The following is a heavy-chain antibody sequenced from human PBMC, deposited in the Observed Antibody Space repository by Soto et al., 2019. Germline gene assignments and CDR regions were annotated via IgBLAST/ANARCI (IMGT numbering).Heavy chain of an antibody. J-gene: IGHJ4*02. CDR1: GFTFSNAW. V-gene: IGHV3-15*01. D-gene: IGHD5-12*01. CDR3: TTDPLAWLWVDY. Sequence: EVQLVESGGGLVKPGGSLRLSCAASGFTFSNAWMSWVRQAPGKGLEWVGRIKSKTDGGTTDYAAPVKGRFTISRDDSKNTLYLQMNSLKTEDTAVYYCTTDPLAWLWVDYWGQGTLVTVSS. CDR2: IKSKTDGGTT.